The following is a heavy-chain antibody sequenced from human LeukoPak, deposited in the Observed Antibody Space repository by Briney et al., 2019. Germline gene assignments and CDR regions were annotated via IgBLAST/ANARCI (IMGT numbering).Heavy chain of an antibody. CDR2: ISGSGGST. CDR1: GFTFSSYG. Sequence: AGGSLRLSCAASGFTFSSYGMSWVRQAPGKGLEWVSAISGSGGSTYYADSVKGRLTISRDNSKNTLYLQMNSLRAEDTAVYYCAKFGFCSSTSCPAPYWGQGTLVTVSS. D-gene: IGHD2-2*01. J-gene: IGHJ4*02. V-gene: IGHV3-23*01. CDR3: AKFGFCSSTSCPAPY.